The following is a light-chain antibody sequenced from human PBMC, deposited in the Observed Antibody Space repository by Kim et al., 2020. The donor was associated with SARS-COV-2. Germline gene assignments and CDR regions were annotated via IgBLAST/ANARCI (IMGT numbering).Light chain of an antibody. J-gene: IGKJ2*01. Sequence: EIVLTQSPATLSLSPGERATLSCRASQSVSSYLAWYQQKPGQAPRLLIYDASNRATGIPARFSGSGSGTDFTLTISSLEPEDFAVYYCQQRSNWPVTFGQWTKLYI. V-gene: IGKV3-11*01. CDR2: DAS. CDR1: QSVSSY. CDR3: QQRSNWPVT.